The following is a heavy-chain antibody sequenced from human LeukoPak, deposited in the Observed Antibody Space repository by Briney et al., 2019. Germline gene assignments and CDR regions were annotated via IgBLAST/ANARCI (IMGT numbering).Heavy chain of an antibody. CDR1: GYTFTSYD. Sequence: ASVKVSCKASGYTFTSYDINWVRQATGQGLEWMGWMSPNSGNTGYAQKFQGRVTMTRDTSIGTAYLELSSLKSEDTAVYYCTTDIITMVRGVQSHDYWGQGTLVTVSS. D-gene: IGHD3-10*01. J-gene: IGHJ4*02. CDR2: MSPNSGNT. V-gene: IGHV1-8*01. CDR3: TTDIITMVRGVQSHDY.